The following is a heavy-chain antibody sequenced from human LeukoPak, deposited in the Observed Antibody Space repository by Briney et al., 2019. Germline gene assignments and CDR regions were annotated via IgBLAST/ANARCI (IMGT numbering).Heavy chain of an antibody. J-gene: IGHJ4*02. V-gene: IGHV4-38-2*01. CDR3: ARSKSSSWYFDY. Sequence: SETLSLTCAVSGYSISSGYYWGCIRQPPGKGLEWIGSIYHSGSTYYNPSLMSRVTISVDTSKNQFSLRLSSVTAADTAVYYCARSKSSSWYFDYWGQGTLVPVSS. CDR1: GYSISSGYY. D-gene: IGHD6-13*01. CDR2: IYHSGST.